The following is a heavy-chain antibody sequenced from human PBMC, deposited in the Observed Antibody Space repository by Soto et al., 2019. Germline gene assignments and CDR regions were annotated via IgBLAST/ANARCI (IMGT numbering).Heavy chain of an antibody. J-gene: IGHJ6*03. CDR3: ARTKKGYDFWSGYYYYYYYMDV. CDR1: GYTFTSYD. D-gene: IGHD3-3*01. V-gene: IGHV1-8*01. CDR2: MNPNSGNT. Sequence: QVQLVQSGAEVKKPGASVKVSCKASGYTFTSYDINWVRQATGQGLEWMGWMNPNSGNTGYAQKFQGRVTMTRKTSIRTAYMELSSLRSDDTAVYYCARTKKGYDFWSGYYYYYYYMDVWGKGTTVTVSS.